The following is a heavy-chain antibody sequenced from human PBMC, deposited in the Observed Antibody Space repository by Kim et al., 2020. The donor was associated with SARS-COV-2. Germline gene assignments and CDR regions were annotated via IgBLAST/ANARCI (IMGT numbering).Heavy chain of an antibody. V-gene: IGHV4-34*01. J-gene: IGHJ4*02. D-gene: IGHD3-9*01. CDR2: INHSGST. CDR1: GGSFSGYY. CDR3: ARDVLRYFDWLARGGNHFDY. Sequence: SETLSLTCAVYGGSFSGYYWSWIRQPPGKGLEWIGEINHSGSTNYNPSLKSRVTISVDTSKNQFSLKLSSVTAADTAVYYCARDVLRYFDWLARGGNHFDYWGQGTLVTVSS.